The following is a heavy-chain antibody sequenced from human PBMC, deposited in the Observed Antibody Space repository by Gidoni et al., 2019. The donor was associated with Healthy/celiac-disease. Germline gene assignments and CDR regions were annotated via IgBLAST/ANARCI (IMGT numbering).Heavy chain of an antibody. CDR1: GFTFGDYA. D-gene: IGHD5-18*01. V-gene: IGHV3-49*05. CDR2: IRSKAYGGTT. CDR3: TRASLPLDTAMVVDY. Sequence: EVRLVESGGGLVKPGRSLRLSCTASGFTFGDYAMSWFRQAPGKGLEWVGFIRSKAYGGTTEYAASVKGRFTISRYDSKSIAYLQMNSLKTEDTAVYYCTRASLPLDTAMVVDYWGQGTLVTVSS. J-gene: IGHJ4*02.